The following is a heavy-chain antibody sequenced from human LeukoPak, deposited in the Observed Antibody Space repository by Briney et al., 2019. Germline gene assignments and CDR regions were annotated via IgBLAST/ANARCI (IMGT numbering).Heavy chain of an antibody. V-gene: IGHV3-72*01. Sequence: GGSLRLSCAASGFIFSDYYLDWVRQAPGKGLEWVGRIRNKANTYTTEYAASVKGRFTISRDDSKNSLYLQMNSLKTEDTAVYYCTTPVGPYGDYFDYWGQGTLVTVSS. CDR2: IRNKANTYTT. CDR1: GFIFSDYY. D-gene: IGHD4-17*01. CDR3: TTPVGPYGDYFDY. J-gene: IGHJ4*02.